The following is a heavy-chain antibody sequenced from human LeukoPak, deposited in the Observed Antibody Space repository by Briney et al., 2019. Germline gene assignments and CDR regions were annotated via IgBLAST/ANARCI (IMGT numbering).Heavy chain of an antibody. CDR3: ARTYYYDSSGYYLFDY. CDR2: INHSGST. CDR1: GGSISSSSYY. Sequence: SETLSLTCTVSGGSISSSSYYWSWIRQPPGKGLEWIGEINHSGSTNYNPSLKSRVTISVDTSKNQFSLKLSSVTAADTAVYYCARTYYYDSSGYYLFDYWGQGTLVTVSS. J-gene: IGHJ4*02. D-gene: IGHD3-22*01. V-gene: IGHV4-39*07.